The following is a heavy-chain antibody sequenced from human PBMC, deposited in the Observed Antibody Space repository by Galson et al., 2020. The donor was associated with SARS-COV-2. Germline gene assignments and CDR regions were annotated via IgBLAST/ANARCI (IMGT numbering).Heavy chain of an antibody. J-gene: IGHJ6*03. D-gene: IGHD2-2*01. CDR3: ARADQKIGYCSSTSCPAPYYYCYYMDV. Sequence: GESLKISCAASGFTFSSYDMHWVRQATGKGLEWVSAIGTAGDTYYPGSVNGRFTISRENAKNSLYLQINSLRAGDTAVNYCARADQKIGYCSSTSCPAPYYYCYYMDVWGKGTTVTVSS. CDR1: GFTFSSYD. CDR2: IGTAGDT. V-gene: IGHV3-13*01.